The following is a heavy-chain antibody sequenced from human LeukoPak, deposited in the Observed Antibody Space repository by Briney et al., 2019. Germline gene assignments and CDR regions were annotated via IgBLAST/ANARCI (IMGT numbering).Heavy chain of an antibody. J-gene: IGHJ4*02. CDR2: IYYSGST. V-gene: IGHV4-59*08. CDR3: ARHNARLRGWIGEVDF. Sequence: SETLSLTCSVSGGSINNYYWSWIRQPPGKGLEWIAYIYYSGSTNYNPSLKCRVTISVDTSKNQFSLMLSSVTAADTAVYYCARHNARLRGWIGEVDFWGQGALVTVSS. D-gene: IGHD3-10*01. CDR1: GGSINNYY.